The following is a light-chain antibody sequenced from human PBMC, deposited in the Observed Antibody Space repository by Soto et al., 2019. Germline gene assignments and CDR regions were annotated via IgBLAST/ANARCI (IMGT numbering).Light chain of an antibody. J-gene: IGLJ2*01. CDR3: QSYDSSLSGSI. CDR2: GNS. Sequence: QSVLTQPPSVSGAPGQRVTISCTGSRSNIGAGYDVHWYQQLPGTAPKLPIYGNSNRPSGVPDRFSGSKSGTSASLAITGLQAEDEADYYCQSYDSSLSGSIFGGGTKVTVL. CDR1: RSNIGAGYD. V-gene: IGLV1-40*01.